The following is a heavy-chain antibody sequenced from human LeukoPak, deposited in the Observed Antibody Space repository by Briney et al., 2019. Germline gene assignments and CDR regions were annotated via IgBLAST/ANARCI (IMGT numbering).Heavy chain of an antibody. CDR3: ASGSYHVPLFDY. CDR2: IIPIFGTA. J-gene: IGHJ4*02. CDR1: GGTFSSYA. D-gene: IGHD1-26*01. V-gene: IGHV1-69*13. Sequence: GASVKVSCKASGGTFSSYAISWVRQAPGQGLEWMGGIIPIFGTANYAQKFQGRVTITADESTSTAYMELSSLRSEDTAVYYCASGSYHVPLFDYWGQGTLVTVSS.